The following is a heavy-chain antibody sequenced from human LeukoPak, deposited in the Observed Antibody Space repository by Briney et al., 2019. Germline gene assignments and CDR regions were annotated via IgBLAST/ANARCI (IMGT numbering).Heavy chain of an antibody. CDR3: ATHIVAASLGN. Sequence: PGGSLRLXCTASGFTFSNTWMSWVRQAPGEGLEWVGRIKSKIGGETTDYAAPVKGGFTISRDDSKYTVYLQMNSLKTEDTAVYYCATHIVAASLGNWGQGILVTVSS. V-gene: IGHV3-15*01. CDR2: IKSKIGGETT. D-gene: IGHD5-12*01. CDR1: GFTFSNTW. J-gene: IGHJ4*02.